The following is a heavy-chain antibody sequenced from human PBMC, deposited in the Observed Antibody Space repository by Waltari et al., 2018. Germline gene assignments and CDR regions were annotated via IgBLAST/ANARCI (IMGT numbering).Heavy chain of an antibody. CDR3: ARRAAIAATGPTYYMDV. CDR2: INHSGST. CDR1: GGSFSGYY. V-gene: IGHV4-34*01. Sequence: QVQLQQWGAGLLKPSETLSLTCAVYGGSFSGYYWSWIRQPPGKGLEWIGEINHSGSTYYNPSLKSRVTISVDTSKNQFSLKLSSVTAADTAVYYCARRAAIAATGPTYYMDVWGKGTTVTVSS. J-gene: IGHJ6*03. D-gene: IGHD6-13*01.